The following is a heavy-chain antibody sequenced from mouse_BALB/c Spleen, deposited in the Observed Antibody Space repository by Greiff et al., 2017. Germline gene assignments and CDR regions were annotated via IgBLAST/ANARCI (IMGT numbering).Heavy chain of an antibody. J-gene: IGHJ3*01. V-gene: IGHV5-17*02. D-gene: IGHD2-4*01. CDR1: GFTFSSFG. CDR2: ISSGSSTI. Sequence: EVQGVESGGGLVQPGGSRKLSCAASGFTFSSFGMHWVRQAPEKGLEWVAYISSGSSTIYYADTVKGRFTISRDNPKNTLFLQMTSLRSEDTAMYYCARSGDDYHFAYWGQGTLVTVSA. CDR3: ARSGDDYHFAY.